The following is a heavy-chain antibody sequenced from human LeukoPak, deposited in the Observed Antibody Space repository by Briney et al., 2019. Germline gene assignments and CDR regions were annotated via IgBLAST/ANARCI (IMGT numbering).Heavy chain of an antibody. CDR1: GGSISSGGYY. J-gene: IGHJ4*02. D-gene: IGHD4-11*01. CDR2: IYHSGST. V-gene: IGHV4-30-2*01. Sequence: PSETLSLTCTVSGGSISSGGYYWSWIRQPPGKGLEWIGYIYHSGSTYYNPSLKSRVTISVDRSKNQFSLKLSSVTAADTAVYYCARGGVSNPSDYWGQGTLVTVSS. CDR3: ARGGVSNPSDY.